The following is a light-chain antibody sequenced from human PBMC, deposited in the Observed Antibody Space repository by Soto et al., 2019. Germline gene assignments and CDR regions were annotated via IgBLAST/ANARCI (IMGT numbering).Light chain of an antibody. CDR2: AAS. V-gene: IGKV1-9*01. CDR3: QQLNSYPPEFT. J-gene: IGKJ3*01. CDR1: QGISSY. Sequence: DIQLTQSPSFLSASVGDRVTITCRASQGISSYLAWYQQKPGKAPNLLIYAASTLQSGVPSRFSGSGSGTELTLTISSLQPEDFATYYCQQLNSYPPEFTFVPGTKVDIK.